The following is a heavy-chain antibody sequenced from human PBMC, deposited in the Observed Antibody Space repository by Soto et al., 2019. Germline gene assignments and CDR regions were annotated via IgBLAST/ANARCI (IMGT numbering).Heavy chain of an antibody. J-gene: IGHJ6*03. Sequence: QVQLVESGGGVVQPGRSLRLSCAASGFTFSSYGMHWVRQAPGKGLEWVAVIWYDGSNKYYADSVKGRFTISRDNSKNTLYLQMNSLRAEDTAVYYCASASRVVVPAGDMDVWGKGTTVTVSS. V-gene: IGHV3-33*01. D-gene: IGHD2-2*01. CDR2: IWYDGSNK. CDR3: ASASRVVVPAGDMDV. CDR1: GFTFSSYG.